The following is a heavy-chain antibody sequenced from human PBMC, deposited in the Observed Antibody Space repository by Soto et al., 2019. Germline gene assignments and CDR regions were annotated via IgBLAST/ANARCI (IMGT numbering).Heavy chain of an antibody. CDR1: GLTFSSYA. Sequence: GGSLRLSCAASGLTFSSYAMNWVRQAPGKGLEWVSVFSGSDGSTYYADSVKGRFTISRDNSKNTLYLQMDSLRVDDTAVYYCARELGSHDAFDIWGQGTMVTVSS. V-gene: IGHV3-23*01. CDR3: ARELGSHDAFDI. J-gene: IGHJ3*02. CDR2: FSGSDGST. D-gene: IGHD1-26*01.